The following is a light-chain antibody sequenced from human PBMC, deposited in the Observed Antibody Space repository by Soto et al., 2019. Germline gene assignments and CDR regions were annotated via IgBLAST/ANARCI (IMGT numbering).Light chain of an antibody. V-gene: IGLV2-14*03. CDR2: DVS. J-gene: IGLJ1*01. CDR1: SSDVGGYNY. Sequence: QSVLTQPASVSGSPGQSITISCTGTSSDVGGYNYVSWYQQTPGKAPKLMIYDVSDRPSGVSNRFSGSKTCNRASLTISGLQAEDDADDYCCSYTSSSTPYVFGTGTKLTVL. CDR3: CSYTSSSTPYV.